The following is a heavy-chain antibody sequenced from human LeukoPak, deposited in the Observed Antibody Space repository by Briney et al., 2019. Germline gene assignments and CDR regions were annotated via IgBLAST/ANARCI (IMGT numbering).Heavy chain of an antibody. D-gene: IGHD2-2*01. Sequence: GGSLRLPCAASGFTFSSYEMNWVRQAPGKGLEWVSYISSSGSTIYYADSVKGRFTISRDNAKNSLYLQMNSLRAEDTAVYYCAREDIVVVPAAEPYYYYGMDVWGKGTTVTVSS. J-gene: IGHJ6*04. CDR1: GFTFSSYE. CDR2: ISSSGSTI. V-gene: IGHV3-48*03. CDR3: AREDIVVVPAAEPYYYYGMDV.